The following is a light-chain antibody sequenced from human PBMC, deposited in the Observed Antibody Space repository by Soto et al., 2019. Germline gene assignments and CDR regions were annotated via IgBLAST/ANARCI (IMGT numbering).Light chain of an antibody. V-gene: IGLV1-47*02. Sequence: QSALTQPPSASGTPGQRVTISCSGSSSNIGSNYVYWYQQLPGTAPKLLIYSNNQRPSGVPDRFSGSKSGTSASLAISGLRSEDEADYYCAAWDDSLSGYVFGTGPKV. CDR3: AAWDDSLSGYV. CDR1: SSNIGSNY. J-gene: IGLJ1*01. CDR2: SNN.